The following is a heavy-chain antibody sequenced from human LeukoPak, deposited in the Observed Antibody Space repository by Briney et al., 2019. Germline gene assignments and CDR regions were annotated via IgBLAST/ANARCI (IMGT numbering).Heavy chain of an antibody. V-gene: IGHV1-46*01. CDR1: VYTFTSYY. D-gene: IGHD3-22*01. CDR3: ARGTYDSSGYYVWFDP. CDR2: INPSGGST. Sequence: ASVKVSCKASVYTFTSYYMHCVRQAPGQGLEWMGIINPSGGSTSYAQKFQGRATMTRDMSTSTVYMQLSSLRSEDTAVYYCARGTYDSSGYYVWFDPWGQGTLVTVSS. J-gene: IGHJ5*02.